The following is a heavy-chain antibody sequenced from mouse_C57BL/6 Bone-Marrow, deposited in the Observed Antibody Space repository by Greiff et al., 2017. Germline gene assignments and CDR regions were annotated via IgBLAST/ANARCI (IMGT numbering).Heavy chain of an antibody. CDR1: GFTFSDYG. CDR3: ARNPYYYAMDY. V-gene: IGHV5-15*01. Sequence: EVKLVESGGGLVQPGGSLKLSCAASGFTFSDYGMAWVRQAPRKGPAWVAFISNLAYSIYYADTVTGRFTISRENAKNTLYLEMSSLRSEDTAMYYCARNPYYYAMDYWGQGTSVTVSS. CDR2: ISNLAYSI. J-gene: IGHJ4*01.